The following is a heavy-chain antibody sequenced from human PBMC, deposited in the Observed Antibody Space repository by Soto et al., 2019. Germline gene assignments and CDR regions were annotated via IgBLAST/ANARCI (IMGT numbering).Heavy chain of an antibody. V-gene: IGHV4-31*03. J-gene: IGHJ5*02. CDR2: ISDSETT. Sequence: QLQESGPGLVKPSQTLSLTCTVSGGSINSGGYYWTWIRQRPGKGLEWIGFISDSETTYYSAFLKSRTVISVDRSKNQFSLKLASVTAADTATYYCSTMDRRWFDPWGPGVPVIVSS. D-gene: IGHD3-10*01. CDR3: STMDRRWFDP. CDR1: GGSINSGGYY.